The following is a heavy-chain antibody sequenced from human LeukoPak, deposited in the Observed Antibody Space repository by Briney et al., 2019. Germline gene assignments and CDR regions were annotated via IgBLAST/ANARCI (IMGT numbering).Heavy chain of an antibody. D-gene: IGHD2-2*01. CDR1: GFPFSSYG. CDR3: ARGSSSRTNYFDY. Sequence: GMSLRLSCAASGFPFSSYGMNWVRQAPGKGLEWISSISSSSSYIYYADSVKGRFTISRDNAKNSLYLQMNSLRAEDTAVYYCARGSSSRTNYFDYWGQGTLVTVSS. J-gene: IGHJ4*02. CDR2: ISSSSSYI. V-gene: IGHV3-21*01.